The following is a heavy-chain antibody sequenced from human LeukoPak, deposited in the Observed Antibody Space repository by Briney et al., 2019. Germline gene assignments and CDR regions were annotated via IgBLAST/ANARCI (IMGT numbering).Heavy chain of an antibody. V-gene: IGHV1-69*13. D-gene: IGHD3-10*01. CDR3: EVRYPYGMDV. J-gene: IGHJ6*02. CDR1: GGTFSSYA. Sequence: SVKVSCKASGGTFSSYAISWVRQAPGQGLEWMGGIIPIFGTADYAQKFQGRVTITADESTSTAYMELSSLRSEDTAVYYCEVRYPYGMDVWGQGTTVTVSS. CDR2: IIPIFGTA.